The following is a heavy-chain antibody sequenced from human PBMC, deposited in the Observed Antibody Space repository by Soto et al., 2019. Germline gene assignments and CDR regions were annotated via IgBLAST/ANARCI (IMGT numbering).Heavy chain of an antibody. Sequence: GGSLRLSCAASGFTFSSYGMHWVRQAPGKGLEWVSVIYAGASTYYADSVKGRFTISRDNSKNTLYLQMNSLRAEDTAVYYCVRDNWPGGYFDHWGQGTLVTVSS. CDR2: IYAGAST. D-gene: IGHD3-10*01. CDR1: GFTFSSYG. CDR3: VRDNWPGGYFDH. V-gene: IGHV3-53*01. J-gene: IGHJ4*02.